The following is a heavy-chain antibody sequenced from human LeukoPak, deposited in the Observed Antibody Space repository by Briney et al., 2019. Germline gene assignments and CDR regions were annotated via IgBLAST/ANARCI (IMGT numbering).Heavy chain of an antibody. Sequence: GASVKVSCKASGYTFTSYYMHWVRQAPGQGLEGMGIMNPSGGSTSYAQKFQGRVTMTRDTSTSTVYMELSSLRAEDTAVYYCARDLMSTGIFDYWGQGTLVTVSS. D-gene: IGHD1-1*01. CDR3: ARDLMSTGIFDY. J-gene: IGHJ4*02. V-gene: IGHV1-46*01. CDR2: MNPSGGST. CDR1: GYTFTSYY.